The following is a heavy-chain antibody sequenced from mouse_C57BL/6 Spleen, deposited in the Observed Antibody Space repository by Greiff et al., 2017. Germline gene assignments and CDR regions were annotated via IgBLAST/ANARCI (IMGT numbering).Heavy chain of an antibody. D-gene: IGHD2-3*01. CDR2: IYPGDGDT. Sequence: VQLQQSGPELVKPAASVKISCKASGYAFSSSWMNWVKQRPGKGLEWIGRIYPGDGDTNYNGKFKGKATLTADKSSSTAYMQLSSLTSEDSAVYFCASPSRDGYYGAYWGQGTLVTVSA. J-gene: IGHJ3*01. CDR1: GYAFSSSW. CDR3: ASPSRDGYYGAY. V-gene: IGHV1-82*01.